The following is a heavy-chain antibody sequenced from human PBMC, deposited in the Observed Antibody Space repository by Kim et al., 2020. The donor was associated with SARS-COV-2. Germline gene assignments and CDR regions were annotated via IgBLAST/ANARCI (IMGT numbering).Heavy chain of an antibody. CDR3: ARGVKNVLPPYYYAMDV. V-gene: IGHV3-7*01. D-gene: IGHD1-1*01. Sequence: GGSLRLSCAASGFTFSIYWMNWVRQAPGKGLEWVANINQDGSDQYYVDSVKGRFTISRDNAKNSLYLQMNSLRAEDTAVYYCARGVKNVLPPYYYAMDVWGQGTTVTVSS. J-gene: IGHJ6*02. CDR2: INQDGSDQ. CDR1: GFTFSIYW.